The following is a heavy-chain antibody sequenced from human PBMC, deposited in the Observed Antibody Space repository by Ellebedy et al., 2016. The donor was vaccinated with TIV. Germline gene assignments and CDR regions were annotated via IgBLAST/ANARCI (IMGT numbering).Heavy chain of an antibody. V-gene: IGHV3-74*01. CDR2: INTDGSST. D-gene: IGHD3-9*01. CDR3: ARESVRYFDWDY. CDR1: GFTLSGYW. J-gene: IGHJ4*02. Sequence: GESLKISCVASGFTLSGYWMHWVPXXPGKGLVWLARINTDGSSTSYADSVEGRFTISRDNAKKTLYLELSGLRSDDTAVYYCARESVRYFDWDYWGQGTLVAV.